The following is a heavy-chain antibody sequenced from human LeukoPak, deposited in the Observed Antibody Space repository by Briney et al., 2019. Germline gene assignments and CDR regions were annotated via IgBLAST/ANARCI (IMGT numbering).Heavy chain of an antibody. V-gene: IGHV1-2*02. J-gene: IGHJ3*02. CDR2: INPNSGGT. CDR3: ARVKRDLDAFDI. CDR1: GYTFTGYY. Sequence: ASVRVSCKASGYTFTGYYMHWVRQAPGQGLEWMGWINPNSGGTNYAQKFQGRVTMTRDTSISTAYMELSRLRSDDTAVYYCARVKRDLDAFDIWGQGTMVTVSS. D-gene: IGHD3-3*01.